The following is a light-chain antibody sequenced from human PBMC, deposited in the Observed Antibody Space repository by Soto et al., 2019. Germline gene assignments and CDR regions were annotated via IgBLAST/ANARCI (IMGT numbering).Light chain of an antibody. V-gene: IGKV3-11*01. Sequence: VLAPSPDRRTCFPRDCVHPFFRANERISRSLAWYQQKPGQAPRILIYDASSRATGIPESFSGTGSGTEFTLTISSLESEDFAVYYCQQCSDWPLTFGQGTKVDI. CDR2: DAS. CDR1: ERISRS. J-gene: IGKJ1*01. CDR3: QQCSDWPLT.